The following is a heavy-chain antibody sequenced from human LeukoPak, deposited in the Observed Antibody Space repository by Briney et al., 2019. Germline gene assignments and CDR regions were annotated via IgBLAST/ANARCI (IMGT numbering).Heavy chain of an antibody. CDR2: ISCSGST. D-gene: IGHD3-3*01. CDR1: GGSISSRSYY. Sequence: SETLSLTCTVSGGSISSRSYYWGWIRQPPGKGLHWIGTISCSGSTYYNPSLKSRVTISVDTSTDQVSLQLSSVTAADTANYYCARLIMLEILGMVIKSWFDPWGQGTLVTVSS. V-gene: IGHV4-39*07. J-gene: IGHJ5*02. CDR3: ARLIMLEILGMVIKSWFDP.